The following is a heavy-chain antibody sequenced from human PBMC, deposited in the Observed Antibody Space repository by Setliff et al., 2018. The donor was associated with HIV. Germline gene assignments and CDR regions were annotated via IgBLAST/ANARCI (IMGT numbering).Heavy chain of an antibody. CDR1: GGSINTYY. CDR2: FYTSGST. V-gene: IGHV4-4*07. Sequence: SETLSLTCTVSGGSINTYYWSWIRQPAGKGLEWIGRFYTSGSTNYNPSLKSRVTMSVDTSKIQFSLKLSSVTAADTAVYYCARDRLTYYFDYWGQGSLVTSPQ. CDR3: ARDRLTYYFDY. D-gene: IGHD3-22*01. J-gene: IGHJ4*02.